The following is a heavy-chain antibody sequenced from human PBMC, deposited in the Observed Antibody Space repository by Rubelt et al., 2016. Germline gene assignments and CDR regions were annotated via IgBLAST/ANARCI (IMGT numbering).Heavy chain of an antibody. D-gene: IGHD6-13*01. J-gene: IGHJ4*02. CDR1: GGSISVYY. V-gene: IGHV4-34*10. Sequence: QVQLQESGPRLVKPSETLSLTCTVSGGSISVYYWNWIRQPPGKGLEWIGEINHSGSTTYNPSLKSRVTISVDTSKNQFSLKLSSVTAADTAVYYCAADFLGAAGTGDWGQGTLVTVSS. CDR2: INHSGST. CDR3: AADFLGAAGTGD.